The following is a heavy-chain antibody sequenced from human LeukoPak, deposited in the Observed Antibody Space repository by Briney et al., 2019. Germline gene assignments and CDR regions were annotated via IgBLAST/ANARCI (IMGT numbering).Heavy chain of an antibody. CDR3: ARQIVATRFDP. CDR2: IIPIFGTA. D-gene: IGHD5-12*01. J-gene: IGHJ5*02. CDR1: GGTFSSYS. Sequence: ASVKVSCKASGGTFSSYSISWVRQAPGQGLEWMGGIIPIFGTANYAQKFQGRVTITADESTSTAYMELSRLRSDDTAVYYCARQIVATRFDPWGQGTLVTVSS. V-gene: IGHV1-69*13.